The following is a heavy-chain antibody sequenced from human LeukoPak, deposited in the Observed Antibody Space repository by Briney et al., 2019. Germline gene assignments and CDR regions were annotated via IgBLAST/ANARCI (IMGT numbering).Heavy chain of an antibody. CDR2: ISGSGGST. D-gene: IGHD2-21*02. CDR1: GFTVSSNY. J-gene: IGHJ4*02. CDR3: AKGVVVTAIPRYYFDY. V-gene: IGHV3-23*01. Sequence: GGSLRLSCAASGFTVSSNYMSWVRQAPGKGLEWVSAISGSGGSTYYADSVKGRFTISRDNSKNTLYLQMNSLRAEDTAVYYCAKGVVVTAIPRYYFDYWGQGTLVTVSS.